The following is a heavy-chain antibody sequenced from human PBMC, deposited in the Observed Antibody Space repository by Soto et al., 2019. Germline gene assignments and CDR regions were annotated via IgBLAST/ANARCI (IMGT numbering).Heavy chain of an antibody. CDR3: ARLDFYRLDV. CDR1: EHTFSAYW. Sequence: GESLKISCMYSEHTFSAYWIGWVRQMPGKGLEWMGIIYPADSYARYSPSFQGQVTISADKSITTAYLQWSSLKASDTAIYYCARLDFYRLDVWGQGTTVTVSS. J-gene: IGHJ6*02. V-gene: IGHV5-51*01. CDR2: IYPADSYA.